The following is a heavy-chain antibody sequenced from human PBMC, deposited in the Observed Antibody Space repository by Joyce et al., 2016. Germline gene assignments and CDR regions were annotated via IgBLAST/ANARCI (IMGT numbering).Heavy chain of an antibody. V-gene: IGHV1-3*04. CDR1: GYKFTSDG. Sequence: QVLLVQSGAEVTQPGASVKVSCKASGYKFTSDGIHWVRQAPGQGLEWMGWIATGNGDTQYAQRLQGRATITKDTSAGTAYMELGSLTSEDTAVYYCARDSKLSDTWYFDLWGRGTLVSVSS. J-gene: IGHJ2*01. CDR3: ARDSKLSDTWYFDL. D-gene: IGHD2-21*01. CDR2: IATGNGDT.